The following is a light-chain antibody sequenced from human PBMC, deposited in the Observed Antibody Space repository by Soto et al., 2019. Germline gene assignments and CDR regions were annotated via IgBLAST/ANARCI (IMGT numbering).Light chain of an antibody. CDR3: HQYGTSPWT. J-gene: IGKJ1*01. CDR2: VAS. CDR1: ESISNSY. Sequence: EIVLTQSPGTLSLSPGERATLSCRASESISNSYLAWYQQKPGQAPRVLIYVASTRATGIPARFSGSGSGTDFTLSISRVEPEDFALYYCHQYGTSPWTFDQGTKVEIK. V-gene: IGKV3-20*01.